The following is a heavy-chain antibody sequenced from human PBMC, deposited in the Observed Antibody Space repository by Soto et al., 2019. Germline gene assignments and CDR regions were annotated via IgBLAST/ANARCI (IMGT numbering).Heavy chain of an antibody. CDR2: ISSSSSYI. D-gene: IGHD3-16*01. J-gene: IGHJ3*02. CDR3: ARDRGGDLKAFDI. V-gene: IGHV3-21*01. CDR1: GFTFSSYT. Sequence: EDQLVESGRGLVKPGGSLRLCCAAFGFTFSSYTMNWVRQAPGKGLEWVSSISSSSSYIYYADSVKGRFTISRDNAKTSLYMQMNSLRAEATAVYYCARDRGGDLKAFDIWGQGTMVTVSS.